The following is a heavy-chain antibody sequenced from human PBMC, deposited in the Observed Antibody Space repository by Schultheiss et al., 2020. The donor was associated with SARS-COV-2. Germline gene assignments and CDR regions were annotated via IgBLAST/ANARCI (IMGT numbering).Heavy chain of an antibody. CDR2: IFYSGST. J-gene: IGHJ4*02. Sequence: SQTLSLTCAVYGGSFSGYYWSWIHQPPGKGLEWIGYIFYSGSTNYNPSLKSRVTISVDTSKNQFSLKLSSVTAADTAVYYCACYSSSWYNYWGQGTLVTVSS. D-gene: IGHD6-13*01. CDR1: GGSFSGYY. CDR3: ACYSSSWYNY. V-gene: IGHV4-59*01.